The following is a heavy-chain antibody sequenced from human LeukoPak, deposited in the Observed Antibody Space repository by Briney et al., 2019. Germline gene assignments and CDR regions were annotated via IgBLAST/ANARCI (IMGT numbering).Heavy chain of an antibody. CDR2: ISSSSSYI. D-gene: IGHD3-3*01. V-gene: IGHV3-21*01. Sequence: GGSLRLSCAASGFTFNTYSMNWVRQAPGKGPEWVSSISSSSSYIYYADSVKGRFTISRDNAKNSLYLQMNCLRAEDTAVYYCAKSGRLRFLEWLPLLFDYWGQGTLVTVSS. CDR3: AKSGRLRFLEWLPLLFDY. J-gene: IGHJ4*02. CDR1: GFTFNTYS.